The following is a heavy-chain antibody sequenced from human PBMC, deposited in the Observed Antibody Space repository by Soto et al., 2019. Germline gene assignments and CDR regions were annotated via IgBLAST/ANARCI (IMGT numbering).Heavy chain of an antibody. CDR3: ARSYCGDNCALDY. V-gene: IGHV3-30-3*01. D-gene: IGHD2-21*02. CDR1: GFILSSFP. CDR2: VSKDGSDK. Sequence: QSGGSLRLSCAASGFILSSFPMHWVRQAPGKGLEWVAVVSKDGSDKHYADSVKGRFTISRDNSENTLHLQMNSLRPEDTGVYYCARSYCGDNCALDYWGQGTPVTVSS. J-gene: IGHJ4*02.